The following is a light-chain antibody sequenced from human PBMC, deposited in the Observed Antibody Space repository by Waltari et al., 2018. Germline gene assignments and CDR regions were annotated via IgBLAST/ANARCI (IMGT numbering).Light chain of an antibody. CDR2: ASS. CDR3: HQYHSSPMT. CDR1: QSIGSF. V-gene: IGKV1-39*01. J-gene: IGKJ3*01. Sequence: DFQMTQSPSSLSASLGDTVTITCRASQSIGSFSNWYQHKPGKAPKLLIYASSTLQSGVPDRFSGSGSGTDFTLTISSLQAEDVAVYYCHQYHSSPMTFGPGTKVDVK.